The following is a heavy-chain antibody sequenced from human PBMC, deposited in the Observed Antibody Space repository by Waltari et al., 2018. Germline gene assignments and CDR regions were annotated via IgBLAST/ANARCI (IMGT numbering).Heavy chain of an antibody. V-gene: IGHV1-69*10. Sequence: QVQLVQSGAEVEKPGSSVKVSCKASGGTFSSYAISWVRQAPGQGLEWMGGIIPILGIANYAQKFQGRVTITADKSTSTAYMELSSLRSEDTAVYYCASLDVVYSSSWEDYWGQGTLVTVSS. CDR1: GGTFSSYA. CDR2: IIPILGIA. CDR3: ASLDVVYSSSWEDY. J-gene: IGHJ4*02. D-gene: IGHD6-13*01.